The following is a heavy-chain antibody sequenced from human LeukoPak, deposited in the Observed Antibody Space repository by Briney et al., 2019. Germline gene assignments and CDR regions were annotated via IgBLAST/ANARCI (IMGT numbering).Heavy chain of an antibody. CDR1: GGSLSSYY. CDR3: ARDPYSNYGINYYYYGMDV. Sequence: KPSETLSLTCAVYGGSLSSYYWSWIRQPAGKGLEWIGRIYTSGSTNYNPSLKSRVTMSVDTSKNQFSLKLSSVTAADTAVYYCARDPYSNYGINYYYYGMDVWGQGTTVTVSS. J-gene: IGHJ6*02. D-gene: IGHD4-11*01. V-gene: IGHV4-4*07. CDR2: IYTSGST.